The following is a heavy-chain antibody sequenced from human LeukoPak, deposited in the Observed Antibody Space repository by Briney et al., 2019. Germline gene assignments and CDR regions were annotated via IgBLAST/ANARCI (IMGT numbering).Heavy chain of an antibody. CDR3: ASDSGSFGGF. Sequence: TGGSLRLSCATSGFTFSSYNMCWVRQAPGKGLEWVSSISSHSSYIYYADSVKGRFTISRDNAQNSLYLQMNSLRAEDTAVYYCASDSGSFGGFWGQGTLVTVSS. J-gene: IGHJ4*02. CDR2: ISSHSSYI. D-gene: IGHD1-26*01. CDR1: GFTFSSYN. V-gene: IGHV3-21*01.